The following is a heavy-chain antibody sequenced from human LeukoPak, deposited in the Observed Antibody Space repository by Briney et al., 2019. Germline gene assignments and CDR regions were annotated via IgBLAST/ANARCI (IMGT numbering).Heavy chain of an antibody. CDR1: GFSFSTYS. CDR3: AGEDLGGDFWSGYNL. D-gene: IGHD3-3*01. J-gene: IGHJ4*02. Sequence: TGGSLRLSCAASGFSFSTYSMNWVRQAPGKGLEWVANIKQDGSQKYYVDSVKGRFTISRDNAKNSLYLQMNSLRAEDTAVYYCAGEDLGGDFWSGYNLWGQGTLVTVSS. CDR2: IKQDGSQK. V-gene: IGHV3-7*01.